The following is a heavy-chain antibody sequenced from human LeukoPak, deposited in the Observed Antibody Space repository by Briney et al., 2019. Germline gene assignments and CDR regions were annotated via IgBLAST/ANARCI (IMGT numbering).Heavy chain of an antibody. CDR2: INPNSGGT. Sequence: ASVKVSCKASGYTFTDYYMHWLRQAPGQGLEWMGWINPNSGGTHYAQKFQGTVTMTRGTSISTAYMELSRLRSDDTAVYYCARDRGDFHTFDYWGQGTMVTVSS. CDR1: GYTFTDYY. J-gene: IGHJ4*02. V-gene: IGHV1-2*02. D-gene: IGHD3-10*01. CDR3: ARDRGDFHTFDY.